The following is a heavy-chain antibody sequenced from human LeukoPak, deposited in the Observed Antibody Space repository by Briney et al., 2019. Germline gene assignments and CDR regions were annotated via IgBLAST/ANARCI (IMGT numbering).Heavy chain of an antibody. CDR2: IYPGDSDT. D-gene: IGHD3-10*01. CDR1: GYSLTSYW. J-gene: IGHJ4*02. Sequence: GESLKISCKGSGYSLTSYWIGWGRQMPGEGLEWMRIIYPGDSDTRYSLSFQGQVTISADKSISTAYLQWSSLKASDTAMYYCVIWFGELLYWGQGTLVTVSS. V-gene: IGHV5-51*01. CDR3: VIWFGELLY.